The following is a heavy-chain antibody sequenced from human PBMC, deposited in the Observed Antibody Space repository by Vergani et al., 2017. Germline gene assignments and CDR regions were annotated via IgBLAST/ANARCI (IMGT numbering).Heavy chain of an antibody. D-gene: IGHD3-3*01. CDR3: ARGRTYYDFWSGWTDGFDI. J-gene: IGHJ3*02. Sequence: QVQLQQWGAGLLKPSETLSLTCAVYGGSFSGYYWSWIRQPPGKGLEWIGEINHSGSTNYNPSLKSRVTISVDTSKNQFSLKLSSVTAADTAVYYCARGRTYYDFWSGWTDGFDIWGQGTMVTVSS. CDR1: GGSFSGYY. CDR2: INHSGST. V-gene: IGHV4-34*01.